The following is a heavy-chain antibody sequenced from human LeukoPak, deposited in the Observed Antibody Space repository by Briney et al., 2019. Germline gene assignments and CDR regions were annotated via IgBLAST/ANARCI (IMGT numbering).Heavy chain of an antibody. CDR2: IHYSGST. J-gene: IGHJ4*02. CDR3: ARFGQWFGEDY. CDR1: GFTFSSYW. Sequence: GSLRLSCAASGFTFSSYWMSWVRQAPGKGLEWIGYIHYSGSTNYNPSLKSRVTISGDTSKNQFSLKLSSVTAADTAVYYCARFGQWFGEDYWGQGTLVTVSS. D-gene: IGHD3-10*01. V-gene: IGHV4-59*01.